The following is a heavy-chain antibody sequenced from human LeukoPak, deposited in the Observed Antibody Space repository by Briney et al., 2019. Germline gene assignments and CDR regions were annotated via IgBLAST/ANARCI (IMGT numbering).Heavy chain of an antibody. Sequence: GGSLRLSCAASGFTFNSYYMHWVRQAPGKGLVWVSRINTDGSNTRYADSVKSRFTISRDNAKNTLYLQMDSLRAEDTAVYFCAKSHAPYSSSWSYSYYFDFWGQGNMVTVSS. D-gene: IGHD6-13*01. J-gene: IGHJ4*02. CDR1: GFTFNSYY. V-gene: IGHV3-74*01. CDR3: AKSHAPYSSSWSYSYYFDF. CDR2: INTDGSNT.